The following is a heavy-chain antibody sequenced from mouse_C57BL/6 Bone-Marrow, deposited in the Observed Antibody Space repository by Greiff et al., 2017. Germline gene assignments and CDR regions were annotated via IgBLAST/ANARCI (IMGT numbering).Heavy chain of an antibody. D-gene: IGHD2-1*01. J-gene: IGHJ4*01. Sequence: VQLQQSGAELARPGASVKLSCKASGYTFTSYGISWVKQRTGQGLEWIGEIYPRSGNTYYNEKFKGKATLTADKSSSTAYMELRSLTSEDSAVYFCATVYGNYPYYAMDYWGQGTSVTVSS. CDR1: GYTFTSYG. V-gene: IGHV1-81*01. CDR2: IYPRSGNT. CDR3: ATVYGNYPYYAMDY.